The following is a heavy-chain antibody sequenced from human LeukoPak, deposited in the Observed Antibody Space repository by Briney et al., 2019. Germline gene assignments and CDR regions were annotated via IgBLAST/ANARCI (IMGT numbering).Heavy chain of an antibody. CDR1: GDTFTSYD. Sequence: ASVKDSCKASGDTFTSYDINWVRQATGQGLEGMGWMNPKRGNTGYAQKFQGRVTMTRNTSISTAYMELSSLTSEDTAVYYCARGPGVGPNPKDYLDVWGKGTTVTVSS. V-gene: IGHV1-8*01. CDR2: MNPKRGNT. J-gene: IGHJ6*03. CDR3: ARGPGVGPNPKDYLDV. D-gene: IGHD1-26*01.